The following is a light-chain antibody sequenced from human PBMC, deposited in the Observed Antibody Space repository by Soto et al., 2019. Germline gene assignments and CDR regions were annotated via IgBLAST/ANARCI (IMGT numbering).Light chain of an antibody. J-gene: IGKJ1*01. CDR2: GAS. CDR3: QQYNSYSST. V-gene: IGKV1-5*01. Sequence: DILMTQSPFTLSVSLGERVTITCRASQSISSCLAWYQQKPGKAPRLLIYGASSRESGIPARFSGSGSGTEFTLTISSLQSEDFATYYCQQYNSYSSTFGQGTKVDI. CDR1: QSISSC.